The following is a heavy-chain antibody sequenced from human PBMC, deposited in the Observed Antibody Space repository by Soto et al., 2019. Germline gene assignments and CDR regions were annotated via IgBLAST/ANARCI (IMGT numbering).Heavy chain of an antibody. CDR2: IFPDDSDT. J-gene: IGHJ4*02. V-gene: IGHV5-51*01. Sequence: GESLKISCKASGYIIKNYWIGWVRQMPGQGLEWMGIIFPDDSDTRYSPSFQGHVTISVDKSISTAYVQWSSLKASDSAIYYCFRGGVTSRSFDYWGQGTLVTVSS. CDR1: GYIIKNYW. CDR3: FRGGVTSRSFDY. D-gene: IGHD3-16*01.